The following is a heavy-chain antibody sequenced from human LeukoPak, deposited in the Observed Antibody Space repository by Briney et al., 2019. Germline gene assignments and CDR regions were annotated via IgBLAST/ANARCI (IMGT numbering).Heavy chain of an antibody. CDR1: GYNFSSNW. J-gene: IGHJ4*02. D-gene: IGHD3-16*01. CDR2: IYPGDSDI. V-gene: IGHV5-51*01. CDR3: ARTPNNSPFDYVS. Sequence: GESLKISCKASGYNFSSNWIAWVRQMPGKGLEWVGNIYPGDSDIRYSPSFRGQVTISADRSSSTAYLQWSSLKASDTAMFYCARTPNNSPFDYVSWGQGTLVTVSS.